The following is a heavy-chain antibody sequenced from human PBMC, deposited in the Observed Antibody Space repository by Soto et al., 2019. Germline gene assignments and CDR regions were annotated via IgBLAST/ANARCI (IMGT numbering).Heavy chain of an antibody. V-gene: IGHV3-23*01. J-gene: IGHJ4*02. CDR3: AKVSSSWYAGFFDL. CDR1: GFTFSSHA. D-gene: IGHD6-13*01. Sequence: EVQLLESGGGLVQPGGSLRLSCTASGFTFSSHAMTWVRQAPGKGLEWVSGLSDSGGSTYYADSVKGRFTISRDNSMNTLYLQMYTLRAEDTAVYYCAKVSSSWYAGFFDLWGQGTLVTLSS. CDR2: LSDSGGST.